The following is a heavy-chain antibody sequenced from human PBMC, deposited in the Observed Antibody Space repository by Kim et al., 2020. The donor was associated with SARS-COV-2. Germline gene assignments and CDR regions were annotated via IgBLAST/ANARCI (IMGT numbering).Heavy chain of an antibody. D-gene: IGHD6-19*01. CDR2: IIPIFGTA. Sequence: SVKVSCKASGGTFSSYAISWVRQAPGQGLEWMGGIIPIFGTANYAQKFQGRVTITADESTSTAYMELSSLRSEDTAVYYCARVGPSSGASSGWNYFDYWGQGTLVTVSS. CDR3: ARVGPSSGASSGWNYFDY. CDR1: GGTFSSYA. V-gene: IGHV1-69*13. J-gene: IGHJ4*02.